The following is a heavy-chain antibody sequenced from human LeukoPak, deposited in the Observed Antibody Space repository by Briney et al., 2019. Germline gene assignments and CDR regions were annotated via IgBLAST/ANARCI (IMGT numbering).Heavy chain of an antibody. Sequence: GGSLRLSCAASGFTVSSNYMSWVRQAPGKGLEWVSVIYSGGSTYYADSVKGRFTISRDNSKNTLYLQMNSLRAEDTAVYYCAKEPSPAALDYWGQGTLVTVSS. CDR2: IYSGGST. CDR1: GFTVSSNY. J-gene: IGHJ4*02. CDR3: AKEPSPAALDY. D-gene: IGHD6-13*01. V-gene: IGHV3-53*01.